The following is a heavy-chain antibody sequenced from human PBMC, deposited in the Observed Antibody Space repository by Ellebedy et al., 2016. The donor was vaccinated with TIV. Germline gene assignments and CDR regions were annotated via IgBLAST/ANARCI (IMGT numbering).Heavy chain of an antibody. V-gene: IGHV4-4*02. CDR2: VFHRGGT. J-gene: IGHJ5*02. Sequence: SETLSLTCVVSGGSISSSYWWSWCVQSPGKGLEWIGEVFHRGGTNYNPSLKSRVTISVAKSKHQFSLKLSSVTAADTAVYYCARRQHKWFDPWGQGTLVTVSS. CDR1: GGSISSSYW. CDR3: ARRQHKWFDP.